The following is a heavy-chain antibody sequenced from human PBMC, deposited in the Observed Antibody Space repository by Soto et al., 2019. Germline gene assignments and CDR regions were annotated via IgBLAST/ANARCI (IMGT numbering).Heavy chain of an antibody. J-gene: IGHJ5*02. CDR2: SYHSGST. CDR1: GGSISSSNW. CDR3: ARWWSGSRQGFDP. V-gene: IGHV4-4*02. D-gene: IGHD3-3*01. Sequence: SETLSLTCAVSGGSISSSNWWSWVRQPPGKGLEWIGESYHSGSTKYNPSLKSRVTISVDKSKNQFSLKLSSVTAADTAVYYCARWWSGSRQGFDPWGQGTLVTVSS.